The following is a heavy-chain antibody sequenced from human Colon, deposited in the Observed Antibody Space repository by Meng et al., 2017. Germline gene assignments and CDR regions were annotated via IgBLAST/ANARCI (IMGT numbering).Heavy chain of an antibody. J-gene: IGHJ4*02. CDR2: IHPSGSS. CDR1: GGSFSNYY. CDR3: ARGVDWAKSGNF. D-gene: IGHD3-9*01. V-gene: IGHV4-34*01. Sequence: QVQPRQWGAGLLKPSETLSPTCAVYGGSFSNYYLAWIRQPPGKGLEWIGEIHPSGSSYYSPSLQSRVTITLDTSKNQFSLTLSSLTAADTAVYYCARGVDWAKSGNFWGQGTLVTVSS.